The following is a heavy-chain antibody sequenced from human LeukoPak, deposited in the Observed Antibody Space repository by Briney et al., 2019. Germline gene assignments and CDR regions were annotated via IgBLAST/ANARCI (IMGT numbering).Heavy chain of an antibody. CDR2: VHYSGST. V-gene: IGHV4-4*07. CDR3: ARASRFLGYCSGGSCYLDAFDI. D-gene: IGHD2-15*01. J-gene: IGHJ3*02. Sequence: PSETLSLTCTVSGGSISSSSWSWIRQPPGKGLEWIGSVHYSGSTSYNPSLQSRVTMSVDTSKNQFSLKLSSVTAADTAVYYCARASRFLGYCSGGSCYLDAFDIWGQGTMVTVSS. CDR1: GGSISSSS.